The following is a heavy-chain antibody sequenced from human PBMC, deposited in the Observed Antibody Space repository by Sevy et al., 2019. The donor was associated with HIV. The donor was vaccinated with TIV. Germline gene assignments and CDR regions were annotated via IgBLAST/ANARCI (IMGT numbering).Heavy chain of an antibody. CDR1: GYTFTSYG. Sequence: ASVKVSCKASGYTFTSYGISWVRQAPGQGLEWMGWISAYNGNTNYAQKLQGRVTMTTDTSTSTAYMELRSLRSDDTAVYYCARCPDPYSSSWYRGYYYYYYGMDVWGQGTTVTVSS. V-gene: IGHV1-18*01. J-gene: IGHJ6*02. CDR2: ISAYNGNT. D-gene: IGHD6-13*01. CDR3: ARCPDPYSSSWYRGYYYYYYGMDV.